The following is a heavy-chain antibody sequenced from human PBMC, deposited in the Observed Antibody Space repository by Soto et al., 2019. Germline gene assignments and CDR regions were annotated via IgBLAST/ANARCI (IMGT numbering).Heavy chain of an antibody. CDR1: GFTFISYS. CDR2: ISSSSSYI. V-gene: IGHV3-21*01. D-gene: IGHD3-10*01. CDR3: ARDRSSLPRD. Sequence: RWGSLRLSCAASGFTFISYSMNLVRRAPVKWLEWVSSISSSSSYIYYADSVKGRFTISRDNAKNSLYLQMNSLRAEDTAVYYCARDRSSLPRDWGQGTLVTVSS. J-gene: IGHJ4*02.